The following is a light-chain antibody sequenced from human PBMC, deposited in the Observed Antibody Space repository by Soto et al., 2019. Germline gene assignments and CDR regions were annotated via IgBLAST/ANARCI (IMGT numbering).Light chain of an antibody. CDR1: QTISSW. CDR2: DAS. Sequence: DIQMTQSPSTLSGSVGDRVTITCRASQTISSWLAWYQQKPGKAPKLLIYDASSLESGVPSRFSGSGSGTEFTLTISSLQPDDFATYYCQQYNSYPPTFGGGTKVDNK. CDR3: QQYNSYPPT. V-gene: IGKV1-5*01. J-gene: IGKJ4*01.